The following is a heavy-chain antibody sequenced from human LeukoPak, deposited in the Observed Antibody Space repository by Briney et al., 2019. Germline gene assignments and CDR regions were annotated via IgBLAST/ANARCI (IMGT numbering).Heavy chain of an antibody. CDR2: ISSSSSTI. V-gene: IGHV3-48*01. Sequence: PGGSLRPSCAASGFTFSSYSMNWVRQAPGKGLEWVSYISSSSSTIYYADSVKGRFTISRDNAKNSLYLQMNSLRAEDTAVYYCARAIDYGDYGVMWYFDLWGRGTLVTVSS. CDR3: ARAIDYGDYGVMWYFDL. D-gene: IGHD4-17*01. J-gene: IGHJ2*01. CDR1: GFTFSSYS.